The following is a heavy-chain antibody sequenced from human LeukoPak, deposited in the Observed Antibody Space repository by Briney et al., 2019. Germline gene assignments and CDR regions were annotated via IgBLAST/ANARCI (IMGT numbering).Heavy chain of an antibody. J-gene: IGHJ4*02. CDR1: GFTFSSYS. CDR3: AKDARRSSGWYFFDH. Sequence: TPGGSLRLSCAASGFTFSSYSMNWVRQAPGKGLEWVSSISSSSSYIYYADSVKGRFTISRDNSRNTLYLRMNSLRVEDTAVYYCAKDARRSSGWYFFDHWGQGTLVTVSS. D-gene: IGHD6-19*01. V-gene: IGHV3-21*04. CDR2: ISSSSSYI.